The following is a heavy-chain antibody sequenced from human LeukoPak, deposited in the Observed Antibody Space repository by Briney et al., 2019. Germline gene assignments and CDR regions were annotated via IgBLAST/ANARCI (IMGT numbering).Heavy chain of an antibody. CDR2: IESNGGDK. J-gene: IGHJ4*02. V-gene: IGHV3-7*01. CDR3: ASAVRGSSVDY. Sequence: GGSLRLSCAAFGFSFSIYWMSWIRQTPGKGLEYVANIESNGGDKYYVDSVKGRFTISRDNAKNSLYLQMNSLRAEDTAVYYCASAVRGSSVDYWGQGTLVTVSS. CDR1: GFSFSIYW.